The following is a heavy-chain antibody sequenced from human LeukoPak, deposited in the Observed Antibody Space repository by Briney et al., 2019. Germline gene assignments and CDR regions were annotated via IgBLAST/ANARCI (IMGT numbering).Heavy chain of an antibody. J-gene: IGHJ4*02. CDR2: ISSSSSYI. CDR3: ASPAEGY. CDR1: GFTFSSYS. Sequence: PGGSLRLSCAASGFTFSSYSMNWVRQAPGKGLEWVSSISSSSSYIYYADSVEGRFTISRDNAKNSLYLQMNSLRVEDTAVYYCASPAEGYWGQGTLVTVSS. V-gene: IGHV3-21*04.